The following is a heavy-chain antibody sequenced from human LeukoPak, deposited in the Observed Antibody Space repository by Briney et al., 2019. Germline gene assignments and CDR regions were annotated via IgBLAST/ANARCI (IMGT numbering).Heavy chain of an antibody. J-gene: IGHJ5*02. CDR2: IKAKTDGGTT. CDR3: TTHQGGGSYKFP. Sequence: GGSLRLSCAASGFTFSDAWMSWVRQAPGKGLEWVGRIKAKTDGGTTDYGAPVKGRFTIPRDDSKNTLYLQMNSLKTEDTAMYYCTTHQGGGSYKFPWGQGTLVTVSS. D-gene: IGHD1-26*01. V-gene: IGHV3-15*01. CDR1: GFTFSDAW.